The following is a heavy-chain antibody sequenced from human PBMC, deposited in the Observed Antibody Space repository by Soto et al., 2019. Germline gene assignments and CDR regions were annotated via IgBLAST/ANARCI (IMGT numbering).Heavy chain of an antibody. Sequence: SPTLSLTYAISGDSISSNSAAWNWIRQSPSRGFEWLGRTYYRSRWYHDYAVSVKSRIIINPDTSKNQVSLQLNSVTPDDTAVYYCASYRYDYWGQGTVVTVSS. V-gene: IGHV6-1*01. CDR1: GDSISSNSAA. J-gene: IGHJ4*02. CDR3: ASYRYDY. D-gene: IGHD4-4*01. CDR2: TYYRSRWYH.